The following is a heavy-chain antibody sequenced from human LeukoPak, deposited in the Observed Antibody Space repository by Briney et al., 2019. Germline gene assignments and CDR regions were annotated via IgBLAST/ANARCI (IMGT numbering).Heavy chain of an antibody. J-gene: IGHJ4*02. CDR1: GGTFSSYA. Sequence: SVKVSCKASGGTFSSYAISWVRQAPGQGLEWMGRIIPILGIANYAQKFQGRVTITADKSTSTAYMELSRLRSDDTAVYYCARGYDSSGYYSGYWGQGTLVTVSS. CDR2: IIPILGIA. V-gene: IGHV1-69*04. D-gene: IGHD3-22*01. CDR3: ARGYDSSGYYSGY.